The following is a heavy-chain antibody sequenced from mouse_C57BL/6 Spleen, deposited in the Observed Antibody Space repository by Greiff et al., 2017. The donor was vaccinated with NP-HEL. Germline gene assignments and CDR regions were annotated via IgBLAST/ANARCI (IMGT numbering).Heavy chain of an antibody. CDR2: IDPETGGT. J-gene: IGHJ2*01. D-gene: IGHD1-1*01. CDR3: TRNYGRFYFDY. Sequence: QVQLQQSGAELVRPGASVTLSCKASGYTFTDYEMHWVKQTPVHGLEWIGAIDPETGGTAYNQKFKGKAILTADKSSSTAYMELRSLTSEDSAVYYCTRNYGRFYFDYWGQGTTLTVSS. V-gene: IGHV1-15*01. CDR1: GYTFTDYE.